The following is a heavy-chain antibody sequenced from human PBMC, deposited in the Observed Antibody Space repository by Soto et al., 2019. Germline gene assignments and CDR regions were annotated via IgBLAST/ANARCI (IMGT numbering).Heavy chain of an antibody. CDR2: IYYSGST. CDR1: GGSISSSSYY. Sequence: SETLSLTCTVSGGSISSSSYYWGWIRQPPGKGLEWIGSIYYSGSTYYNPSLKSRVTISVDTSRNQFSLKLSSVTAADTAVYYCARTSAYCSSTSCYAAPLDIWGQGTMVTVSS. J-gene: IGHJ3*02. CDR3: ARTSAYCSSTSCYAAPLDI. V-gene: IGHV4-39*07. D-gene: IGHD2-2*01.